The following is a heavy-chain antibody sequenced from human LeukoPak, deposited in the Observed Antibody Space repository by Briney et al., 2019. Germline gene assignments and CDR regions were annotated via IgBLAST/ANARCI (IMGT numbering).Heavy chain of an antibody. CDR3: LYGGYFQH. V-gene: IGHV3-74*01. CDR2: INSGETIS. D-gene: IGHD3-16*01. J-gene: IGHJ1*01. Sequence: GGSLRLSCAASGFTFSSYWMHWVRQVPNQGLMWVSRINSGETISEYVDSVNGRFTISRDNAKNTLYLQMNSLRAEDTAVYFCLYGGYFQHWGQGTLVTVSS. CDR1: GFTFSSYW.